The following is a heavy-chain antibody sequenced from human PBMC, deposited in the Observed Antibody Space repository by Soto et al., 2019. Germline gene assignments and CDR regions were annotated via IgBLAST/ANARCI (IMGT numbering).Heavy chain of an antibody. CDR2: ISGSGGST. J-gene: IGHJ6*02. CDR1: GFTFSSYV. Sequence: VGSLRLSCAASGFTFSSYVMSWVRQAPGKGLEWVSAISGSGGSTYYADSVKGRFTISRDNSKNTLYLQMNSLRAEDTAVYYCAKSGSYSYYYGMDVWGQGTTVTVSS. V-gene: IGHV3-23*01. D-gene: IGHD1-26*01. CDR3: AKSGSYSYYYGMDV.